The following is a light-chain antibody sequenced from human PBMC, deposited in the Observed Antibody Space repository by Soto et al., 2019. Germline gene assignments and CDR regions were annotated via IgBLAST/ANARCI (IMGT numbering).Light chain of an antibody. CDR2: GAS. V-gene: IGKV3-20*01. CDR3: QQYGSSPN. CDR1: QSVSSNY. Sequence: EIVLTQSPGTLSLSPGERATLSCRASQSVSSNYLAWYQQKPGQAPRLLIYGASSRATGIPDRFSGSGSGTDFTLTISRLEPEDFAVYYCQQYGSSPNFGGGTKVDNK. J-gene: IGKJ4*01.